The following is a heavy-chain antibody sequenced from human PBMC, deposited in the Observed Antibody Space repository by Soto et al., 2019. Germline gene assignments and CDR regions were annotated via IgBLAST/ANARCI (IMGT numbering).Heavy chain of an antibody. CDR2: ISNSGTTI. CDR1: GLTFSDYY. CDR3: VLDCSAGSCYVDY. Sequence: QVQLVESGGGLVKPGGSLRLSCAASGLTFSDYYITWVRQAPGKGLEWVSYISNSGTTIYYADSVKGRFTISRDNAKNSLYLQMNSLRAEDTAVYYCVLDCSAGSCYVDYWGQGTLVPVSS. D-gene: IGHD2-15*01. J-gene: IGHJ4*02. V-gene: IGHV3-11*01.